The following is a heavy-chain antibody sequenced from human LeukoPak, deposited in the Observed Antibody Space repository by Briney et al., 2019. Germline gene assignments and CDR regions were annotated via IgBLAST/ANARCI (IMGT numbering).Heavy chain of an antibody. D-gene: IGHD2-15*01. CDR2: INHSGST. CDR1: GGSVSSGSYY. CDR3: ARGLVVVAATRGYYYYYGMDV. J-gene: IGHJ6*02. V-gene: IGHV4-39*07. Sequence: PSETLSLTCTVSGGSVSSGSYYWSWIRQPPGKGLEWIGEINHSGSTNYNPSLKSRVTISVDTSKNQFSLKLSSVTAADTAVYYCARGLVVVAATRGYYYYYGMDVWGQGTTVTVSS.